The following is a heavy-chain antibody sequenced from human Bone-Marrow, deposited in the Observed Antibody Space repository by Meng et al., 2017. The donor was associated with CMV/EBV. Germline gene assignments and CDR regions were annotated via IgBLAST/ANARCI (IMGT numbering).Heavy chain of an antibody. V-gene: IGHV1-18*01. CDR2: ISAYNGNT. Sequence: TFTSYGNSWVRQAPGQGLEWMGWISAYNGNTNYAQKLQGRVTMTTDTSTSTAYMELRSLRSDDTAVYYCAREWYDFWSGQTPTNWFDPWGQGTLVTVSS. CDR1: TFTSYG. CDR3: AREWYDFWSGQTPTNWFDP. D-gene: IGHD3-3*01. J-gene: IGHJ5*02.